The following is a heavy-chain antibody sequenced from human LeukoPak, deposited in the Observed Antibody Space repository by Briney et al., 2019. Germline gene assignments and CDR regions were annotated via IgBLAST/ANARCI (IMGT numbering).Heavy chain of an antibody. CDR3: ARGLDYDFWSGYFRFDP. J-gene: IGHJ5*02. CDR1: GGSISSYY. D-gene: IGHD3-3*01. Sequence: SETLSLTCTVSGGSISSYYWSWIRQPPGKGLEWIGYIYYSGSTNYNPSLKSRVTISVDTSKNQFSLKLSSVTAADTAVYYCARGLDYDFWSGYFRFDPWGQGTLVTVSS. CDR2: IYYSGST. V-gene: IGHV4-59*01.